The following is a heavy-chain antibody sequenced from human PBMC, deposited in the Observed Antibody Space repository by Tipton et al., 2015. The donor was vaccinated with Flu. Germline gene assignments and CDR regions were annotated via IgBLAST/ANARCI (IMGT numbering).Heavy chain of an antibody. CDR2: IYSAGST. J-gene: IGHJ6*02. CDR3: ARVLSSEYYYGMDV. D-gene: IGHD3-16*02. Sequence: SLRLSCTASGFSVSDAYMTWVRQAPGKGLEWISLIYSAGSTYYADSVKGRFTISRDNSKNTVFLQMNTLRAEDTAVHYCARVLSSEYYYGMDVWGQGTTVTVSS. V-gene: IGHV3-53*01. CDR1: GFSVSDAY.